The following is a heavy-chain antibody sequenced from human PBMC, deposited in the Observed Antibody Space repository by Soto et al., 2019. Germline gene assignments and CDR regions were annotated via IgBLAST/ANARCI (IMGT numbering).Heavy chain of an antibody. D-gene: IGHD3-22*01. CDR1: GFTVSSNY. CDR3: ARDPYYDSSGYLASNGMDV. Sequence: EVQLVESGGGLVQPGGSLRLSCAASGFTVSSNYMSWVRQAPGKGLERVSVIYSDGRTYYADSVKGRFTISRHNSKNTLYLQMNSLRADDPAVYYCARDPYYDSSGYLASNGMDVWGQGTTVTVSS. J-gene: IGHJ6*02. V-gene: IGHV3-53*04. CDR2: IYSDGRT.